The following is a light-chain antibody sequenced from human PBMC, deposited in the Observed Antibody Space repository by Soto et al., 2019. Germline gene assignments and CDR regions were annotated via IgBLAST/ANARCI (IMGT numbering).Light chain of an antibody. CDR2: DSS. V-gene: IGKV1-5*01. CDR3: QQYHTFSIA. J-gene: IGKJ5*01. Sequence: DIQMTQSPSTLSASVGDSVTVTCRASQSISTWLAWYQQKPGRAPKLLIYDSSSLESGVPSRFSGSGSGTDFTLTIGGLQPDDFATYYCQQYHTFSIAFGQGTRLEI. CDR1: QSISTW.